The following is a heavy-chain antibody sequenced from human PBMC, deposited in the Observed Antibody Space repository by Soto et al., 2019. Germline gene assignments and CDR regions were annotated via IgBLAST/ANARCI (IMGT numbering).Heavy chain of an antibody. CDR2: IIPIFGTA. J-gene: IGHJ5*02. CDR1: GGTFSSYA. CDR3: ARGRAYCGGDCYPYNWFDP. V-gene: IGHV1-69*12. Sequence: QVQLVQSGAEVKKPGSSVKVSCKASGGTFSSYAISWVRQAPGQGLEWMGGIIPIFGTANYAQKFQGRVTITADESTSTAYMERSSLRAEDTDVYYCARGRAYCGGDCYPYNWFDPWGQGTLVTVSS. D-gene: IGHD2-21*02.